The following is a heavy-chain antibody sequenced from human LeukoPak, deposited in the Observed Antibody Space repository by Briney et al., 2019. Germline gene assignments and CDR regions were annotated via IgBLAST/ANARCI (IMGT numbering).Heavy chain of an antibody. CDR3: ARDSYSSDSGGYYFDH. Sequence: PSQTLSLTCTVSGGSISRGGYYWSWIRQHPGKGLEWIGYIYYSGSTYYNPSLKSRVTISVDLPKKQFSLKLSSVTAADTAVYYCARDSYSSDSGGYYFDHWGQGTVVTVSS. CDR2: IYYSGST. V-gene: IGHV4-31*03. J-gene: IGHJ4*02. CDR1: GGSISRGGYY. D-gene: IGHD3-22*01.